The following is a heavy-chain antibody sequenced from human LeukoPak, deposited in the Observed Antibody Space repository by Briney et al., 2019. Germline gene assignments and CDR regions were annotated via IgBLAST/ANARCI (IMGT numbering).Heavy chain of an antibody. CDR3: ARADCSGGSCYSHPFFDY. J-gene: IGHJ4*02. D-gene: IGHD2-15*01. V-gene: IGHV4-34*01. Sequence: SETLSLTCTVSGGSISSYYWSWIRQPPGKGLEWIGEINHSGSTNYNPSLKSRVTISVDTSKNQFSLKLSSVTAADTAVYYCARADCSGGSCYSHPFFDYWGQGTLVTVSS. CDR1: GGSISSYY. CDR2: INHSGST.